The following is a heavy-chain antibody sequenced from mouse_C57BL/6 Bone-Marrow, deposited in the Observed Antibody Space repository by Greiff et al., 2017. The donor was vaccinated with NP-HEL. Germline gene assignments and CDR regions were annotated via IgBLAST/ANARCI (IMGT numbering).Heavy chain of an antibody. D-gene: IGHD1-1*01. CDR2: IDPPDIYT. CDR1: GYTFTSYW. CDR3: ARPTTVVAPYAMDY. V-gene: IGHV1-59*01. Sequence: QVQLQQPGAELVRPGTSVQLSCKASGYTFTSYWMHWVKQRPGQGLEWIGVIDPPDIYTNYNQKFKGKATLTVDTSSSTAYMQLSSLTSEDSAVYYCARPTTVVAPYAMDYWGQGTSVTVSS. J-gene: IGHJ4*01.